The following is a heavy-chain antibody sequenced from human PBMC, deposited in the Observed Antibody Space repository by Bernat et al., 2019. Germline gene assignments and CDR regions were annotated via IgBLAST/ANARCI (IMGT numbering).Heavy chain of an antibody. V-gene: IGHV3-23*01. CDR2: ISGSGDAT. CDR1: GFSFSSYA. D-gene: IGHD3-10*01. J-gene: IGHJ5*02. CDR3: ARDVRGSGNYGWFDH. Sequence: EVQLLESGGGLVQPGGSLRISCEASGFSFSSYAMSWVRQAPGKGLEWVSSISGSGDATYYADSVKGRFTVSRDNSKNTLYLQMNSLRVDDTAVYYCARDVRGSGNYGWFDHWGQETLVTVST.